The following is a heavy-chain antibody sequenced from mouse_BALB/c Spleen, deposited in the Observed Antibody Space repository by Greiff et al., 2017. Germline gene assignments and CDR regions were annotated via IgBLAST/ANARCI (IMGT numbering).Heavy chain of an antibody. CDR1: GFSLTSYG. CDR3: ATMNTTGGDYYAMDY. J-gene: IGHJ4*01. Sequence: QVQLKESGPGLVAPSQCLSITCTASGFSLTSYGVSWVRQPPGKGLEWLGVIWGDGSNNYYSAIISRLSIIKDNSKTQVFLQLNSLQTDDTATYYCATMNTTGGDYYAMDYWGQGTSVTVSS. D-gene: IGHD2-4*01. V-gene: IGHV2-3*01. CDR2: IWGDGSN.